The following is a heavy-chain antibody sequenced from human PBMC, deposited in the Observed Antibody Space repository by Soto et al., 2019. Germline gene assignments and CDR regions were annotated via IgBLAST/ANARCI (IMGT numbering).Heavy chain of an antibody. CDR1: GFTFSDSF. CDR2: ISGRDGNI. Sequence: QVQLVESGGGLVKPGESLRLSCAASGFTFSDSFMSWSRQTPGKGLEWLSFISGRDGNIYYADSVRGRFTISRDKAKNSVYLQINKLRAEDTAVYYCAGDQGPNYLAVCGKGTTVTVS. CDR3: AGDQGPNYLAV. J-gene: IGHJ6*03. V-gene: IGHV3-11*01.